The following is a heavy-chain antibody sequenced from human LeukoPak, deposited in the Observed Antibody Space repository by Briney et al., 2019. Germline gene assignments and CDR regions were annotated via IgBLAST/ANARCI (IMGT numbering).Heavy chain of an antibody. Sequence: ALRLSCAASGFTFDDYAMHWVRQAPGKGLEWVSGISWNSGSIGYADSVKGRFTISRDNAKNSLYLQMNSLRAEDTALYYCAKDGTRYYDSSGYYPGYWGQGTLVTVSS. V-gene: IGHV3-9*01. J-gene: IGHJ4*02. CDR2: ISWNSGSI. CDR3: AKDGTRYYDSSGYYPGY. CDR1: GFTFDDYA. D-gene: IGHD3-22*01.